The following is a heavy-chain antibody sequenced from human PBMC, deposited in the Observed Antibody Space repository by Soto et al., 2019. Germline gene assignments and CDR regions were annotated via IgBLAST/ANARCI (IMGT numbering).Heavy chain of an antibody. J-gene: IGHJ6*03. CDR1: GFTFSSYA. V-gene: IGHV3-23*01. CDR2: ISGSGGST. D-gene: IGHD2-15*01. CDR3: AKSESQYCSGGSCYSVKHYYYMDV. Sequence: HPGGSLRLSCAASGFTFSSYAMSWVRQAPGKGLEWVSAISGSGGSTYYADSVKGRFTISRDNSKNTLYLQMNSLRAEDTAVYYCAKSESQYCSGGSCYSVKHYYYMDVWGKGTTVTVSS.